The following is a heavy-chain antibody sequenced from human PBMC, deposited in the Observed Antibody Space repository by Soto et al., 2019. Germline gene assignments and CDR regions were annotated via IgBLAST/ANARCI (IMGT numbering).Heavy chain of an antibody. Sequence: GGSLRLSCYASGFIFNNAWLNWGRQAPRKGPEWVGRIKPKTDGGTADYAAPVKGRFDISRDDSKNTLHLQMNGLKTEATAVYYCGTGKRGDRGSIADFYYGIYAMDDWGRGTAVTVSS. V-gene: IGHV3-15*07. CDR2: IKPKTDGGTA. CDR1: GFIFNNAW. CDR3: GTGKRGDRGSIADFYYGIYAMDD. D-gene: IGHD3-10*01. J-gene: IGHJ6*02.